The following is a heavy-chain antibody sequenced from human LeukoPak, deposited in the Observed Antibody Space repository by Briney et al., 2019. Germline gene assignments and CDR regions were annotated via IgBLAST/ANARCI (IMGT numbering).Heavy chain of an antibody. CDR3: ARVKEPLEWLLYPTGDFDL. CDR1: GYTFTGYY. V-gene: IGHV1-2*02. D-gene: IGHD3-3*01. Sequence: GASVKVSCKASGYTFTGYYMHWVRQAPGQGLEWMGWINPNSGGTNYAQKFQGRVTMTRDTSISTAYMELSRLRSDDTAVYYCARVKEPLEWLLYPTGDFDLWGRGTLVTVSS. J-gene: IGHJ2*01. CDR2: INPNSGGT.